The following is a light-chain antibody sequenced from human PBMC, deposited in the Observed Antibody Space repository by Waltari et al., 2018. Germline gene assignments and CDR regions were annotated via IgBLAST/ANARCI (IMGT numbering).Light chain of an antibody. CDR3: HSRETFSTRL. J-gene: IGLJ2*01. CDR1: SLRRYY. Sequence: CQGDSLRRYYASWYQQRPGQAPILVLYGPDNRPSGIPDRFSGSTSGNTASLTITGAQAEDEADYYCHSRETFSTRLFGGGTRLTV. V-gene: IGLV3-19*01. CDR2: GPD.